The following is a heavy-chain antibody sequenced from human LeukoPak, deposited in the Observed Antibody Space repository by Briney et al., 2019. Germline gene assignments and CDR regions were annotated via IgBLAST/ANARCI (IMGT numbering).Heavy chain of an antibody. CDR2: ISYDATNE. J-gene: IGHJ4*02. D-gene: IGHD6-13*01. CDR1: GFTFSNYG. Sequence: GRSLRLSCAASGFTFSNYGIHWVRQAPGKGLEWVAVISYDATNEYYADSVKGRFTISRDNSRNTLYLQMNSLRAEDTAVYYCAKDQDVAAAGTWGSIDYWGQGTLVTVSS. CDR3: AKDQDVAAAGTWGSIDY. V-gene: IGHV3-30*18.